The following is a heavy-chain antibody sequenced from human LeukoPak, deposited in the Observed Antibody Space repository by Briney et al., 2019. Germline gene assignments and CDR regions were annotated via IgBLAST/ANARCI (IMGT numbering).Heavy chain of an antibody. J-gene: IGHJ6*03. CDR2: IWYDGSNK. CDR3: AKEQSDYDILTGLYYYYYMDV. CDR1: GFTFGSYA. V-gene: IGHV3-33*06. Sequence: GRSLRLSCAASGFTFGSYAMHWVRQAPGKGLEWVAVIWYDGSNKYYADSVKGRFTISRDNCKNTLYLQMNSLRAEDTAVYYCAKEQSDYDILTGLYYYYYMDVWGKGTTVTVSS. D-gene: IGHD3-9*01.